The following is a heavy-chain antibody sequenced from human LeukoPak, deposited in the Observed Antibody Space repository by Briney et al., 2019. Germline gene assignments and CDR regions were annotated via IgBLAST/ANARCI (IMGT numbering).Heavy chain of an antibody. D-gene: IGHD6-19*01. CDR3: AKAHSSGWFFFDH. CDR1: GASVSSYY. V-gene: IGHV4-4*07. J-gene: IGHJ4*02. CDR2: IYISGST. Sequence: SETLSLTCTVSGASVSSYYWSWIRQTAGKGLEWIGRIYISGSTNYNPALKSRVTVSVDTSKNQFSLKLTSVTAADTAVYYCAKAHSSGWFFFDHWGQGTLVTVSS.